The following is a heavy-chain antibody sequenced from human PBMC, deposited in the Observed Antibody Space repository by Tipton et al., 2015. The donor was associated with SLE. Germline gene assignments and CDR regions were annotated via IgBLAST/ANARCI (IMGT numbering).Heavy chain of an antibody. D-gene: IGHD3-22*01. CDR2: INSDGSKT. J-gene: IGHJ4*02. Sequence: SLRLSCAASGFTFSSYWMHWVRQAPGKGLVWVSRINSDGSKTRYADSVKGRFTISRDNAKNTLYLQMNSLRAEDTAVYYCAKGRYFDSSSFVHFDYWGPGTLVTVSS. V-gene: IGHV3-74*01. CDR1: GFTFSSYW. CDR3: AKGRYFDSSSFVHFDY.